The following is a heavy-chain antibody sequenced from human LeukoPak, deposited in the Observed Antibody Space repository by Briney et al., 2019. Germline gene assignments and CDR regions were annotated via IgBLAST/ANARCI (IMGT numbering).Heavy chain of an antibody. D-gene: IGHD1-26*01. CDR2: ISNSGTT. CDR3: AAYSGSYYDY. V-gene: IGHV4-59*01. Sequence: SETLSLTCSVSGGSIYSYYWNWIRQPPGKGLEWIGFISNSGTTNYSPSLKSRVTISVDMSNHQFSLSLSSVTAAVTAVYYCAAYSGSYYDYWGQGTLVTVSS. J-gene: IGHJ4*02. CDR1: GGSIYSYY.